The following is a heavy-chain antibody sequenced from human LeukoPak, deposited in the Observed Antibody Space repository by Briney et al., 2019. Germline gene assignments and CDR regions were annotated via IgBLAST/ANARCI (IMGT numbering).Heavy chain of an antibody. CDR1: GFTFSSYS. Sequence: GGSLRLSCAASGFTFSSYSMNWVRQAPGKGLEWVSYISSASSTIYYADSVKGRFTISRDNAKNSLYLQMNSLRAEDTAVYYCARSLNSNWNYLDYWGQGTLVTVSS. CDR3: ARSLNSNWNYLDY. D-gene: IGHD1-20*01. J-gene: IGHJ4*02. CDR2: ISSASSTI. V-gene: IGHV3-48*01.